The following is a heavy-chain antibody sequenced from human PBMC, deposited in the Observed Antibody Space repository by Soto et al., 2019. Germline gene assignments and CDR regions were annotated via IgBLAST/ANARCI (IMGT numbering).Heavy chain of an antibody. D-gene: IGHD2-15*01. V-gene: IGHV4-59*12. CDR1: GASISSSY. J-gene: IGHJ5*02. CDR2: IYHSGST. CDR3: ATLPPRIEVTVLPIPT. Sequence: PSETLSLTCTVSGASISSSYWSWIRQPPGKGLEWIGYIYHSGSTNYNPSLRGRVTISVDKSNNQFSLTLKYVTAADTAVYYCATLPPRIEVTVLPIPTWGQGTLVTVSS.